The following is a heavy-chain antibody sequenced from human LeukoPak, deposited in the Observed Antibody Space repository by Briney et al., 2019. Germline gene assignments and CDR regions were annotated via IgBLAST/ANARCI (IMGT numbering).Heavy chain of an antibody. V-gene: IGHV3-30*03. CDR1: EFTFSTYG. Sequence: PGGSLRLSCAASEFTFSTYGMHWVRQAPGKGLEWVAVISYDGSYKFYADSVKGRFTISRDNSKNTLYLQMNTLRAEDTAVYYCARAYDILTGTFFDYWGQGTLVTVSS. CDR2: ISYDGSYK. J-gene: IGHJ4*02. D-gene: IGHD3-9*01. CDR3: ARAYDILTGTFFDY.